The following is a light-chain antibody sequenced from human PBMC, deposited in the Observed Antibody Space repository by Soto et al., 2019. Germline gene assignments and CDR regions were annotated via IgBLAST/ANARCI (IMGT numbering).Light chain of an antibody. J-gene: IGKJ1*01. CDR2: GAS. V-gene: IGKV3-15*01. CDR1: QSVSSY. CDR3: HQYVSSWT. Sequence: EIVLTQSPATLSLSPGERATLSCMASQSVSSYLAWYQQKPGQAPRLFIYGASTRATGIPARFSGSGSGTEFTLTISSLQSEDFAVYYCHQYVSSWTFGQGTKVDIK.